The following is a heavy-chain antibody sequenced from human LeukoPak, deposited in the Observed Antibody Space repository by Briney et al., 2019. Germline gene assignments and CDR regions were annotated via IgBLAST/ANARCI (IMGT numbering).Heavy chain of an antibody. J-gene: IGHJ4*02. D-gene: IGHD5-12*01. V-gene: IGHV4-39*07. CDR2: IYYSGST. CDR3: ARLCCGYETHFDY. Sequence: PSETLSLTCTVSGGSISSSSYYWGWIRQPPGKGLEWIGSIYYSGSTYYNPSLKSRVTISVDTSKNQFSLKLSSVTAADTAVYYCARLCCGYETHFDYWGQGTLVTVSS. CDR1: GGSISSSSYY.